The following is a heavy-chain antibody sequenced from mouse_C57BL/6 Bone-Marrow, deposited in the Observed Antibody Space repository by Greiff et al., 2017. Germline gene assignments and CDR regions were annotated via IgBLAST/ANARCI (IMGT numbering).Heavy chain of an antibody. CDR1: GYTFTSYW. J-gene: IGHJ2*01. V-gene: IGHV1-5*01. Sequence: EVQLQQSGTVLARPGASVKMSCKTSGYTFTSYWMHWVKQRPGQGLEWIGAIYPGNSDTSYNQKFKGKAKLTAVTSASPAYMELSSLTSEDSAVYDCPREDARGRDFDYWGQGTTLTVSS. CDR2: IYPGNSDT. CDR3: PREDARGRDFDY.